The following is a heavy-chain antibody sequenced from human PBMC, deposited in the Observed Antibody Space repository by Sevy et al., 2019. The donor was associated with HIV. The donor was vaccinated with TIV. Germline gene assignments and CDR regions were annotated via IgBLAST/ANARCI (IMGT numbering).Heavy chain of an antibody. D-gene: IGHD2-21*02. CDR1: GFTFDDYA. CDR3: AKDLYPPTTVVTGYFHH. Sequence: GGSLRLSCAASGFTFDDYAMHWVRQAPGKGLEWVSSITWNRGNIDYADSVKGRFTISRDNAKNSLYLQMNSLRAEDTAFYYCAKDLYPPTTVVTGYFHHWGQCTLVTVSS. CDR2: ITWNRGNI. J-gene: IGHJ1*01. V-gene: IGHV3-9*01.